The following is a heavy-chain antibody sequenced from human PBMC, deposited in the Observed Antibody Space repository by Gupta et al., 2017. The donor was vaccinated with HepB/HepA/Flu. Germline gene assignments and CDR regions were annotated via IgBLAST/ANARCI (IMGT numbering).Heavy chain of an antibody. J-gene: IGHJ4*02. CDR2: IYYSGST. CDR3: ARMSGRVGGGVDD. V-gene: IGHV4-28*01. D-gene: IGHD3-16*01. CDR1: GYSISSSHW. Sequence: VQLPESGPGLVKPSDTLSLTCAVSGYSISSSHWWGWIRQPPGKGLEWIGYIYYSGSTYYNPSLTSRLTMSVDTSKNKVSLKLRSVTAADTAMYYCARMSGRVGGGVDDGGQGTMVTVSS.